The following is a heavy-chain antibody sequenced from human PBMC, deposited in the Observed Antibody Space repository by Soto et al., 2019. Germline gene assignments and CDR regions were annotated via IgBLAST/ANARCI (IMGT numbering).Heavy chain of an antibody. Sequence: ASVKVSCKASGGTFSSYAISWVRQAPGQGLEWMGGIIPIFGTANYAQKFQGRVTITADESTSTAYMELSSLRSEDTAVYYCARVNGSSGYYYVNGGGFDYWGQGTLVTVSS. J-gene: IGHJ4*02. CDR3: ARVNGSSGYYYVNGGGFDY. CDR2: IIPIFGTA. V-gene: IGHV1-69*13. CDR1: GGTFSSYA. D-gene: IGHD3-22*01.